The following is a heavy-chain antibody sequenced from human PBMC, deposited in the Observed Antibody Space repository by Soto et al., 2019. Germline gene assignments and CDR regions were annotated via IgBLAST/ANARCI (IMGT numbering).Heavy chain of an antibody. J-gene: IGHJ3*02. CDR2: IKQDGSEK. D-gene: IGHD2-15*01. CDR3: ARDLEGYCSGGSCFDAFDI. Sequence: PGGSLRLSCAASGFTFSSYWMSWVRQAPGKGLEWVANIKQDGSEKYYVDSVKGRFTISRDNAKNSLYLQMNSLRAEDTAVYYCARDLEGYCSGGSCFDAFDIWGQGTMVTVSS. CDR1: GFTFSSYW. V-gene: IGHV3-7*01.